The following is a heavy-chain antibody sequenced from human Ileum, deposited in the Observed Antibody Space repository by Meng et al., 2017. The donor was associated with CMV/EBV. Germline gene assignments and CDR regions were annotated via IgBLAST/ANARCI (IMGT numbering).Heavy chain of an antibody. D-gene: IGHD2-2*02. CDR3: ASGINCSSTSCYKPRGTIDY. J-gene: IGHJ4*02. Sequence: CFWRWIRQSTGKGLEWNGEIHPSGRTHYYASLKTQVTISVDKSENQFALLLSSVTASDTAVYYCASGINCSSTSCYKPRGTIDYWGQGTPVTVSS. V-gene: IGHV4-34*01. CDR1: CF. CDR2: IHPSGRT.